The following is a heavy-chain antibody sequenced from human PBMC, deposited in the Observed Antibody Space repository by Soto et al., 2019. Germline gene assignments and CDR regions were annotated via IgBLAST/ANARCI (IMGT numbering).Heavy chain of an antibody. J-gene: IGHJ6*02. CDR1: GFTFSSYA. CDR3: ARDIGYDSSGYYPSYYYYGMDV. V-gene: IGHV3-30-3*01. Sequence: PGGSLRLSCAASGFTFSSYAMHWGRQAPGKELKWVAVISYDGSNKYYADSVKGRFTISRDNSKNTLYLQMNSLRAEDTAVYYCARDIGYDSSGYYPSYYYYGMDVWGQGTTVTVSS. CDR2: ISYDGSNK. D-gene: IGHD3-22*01.